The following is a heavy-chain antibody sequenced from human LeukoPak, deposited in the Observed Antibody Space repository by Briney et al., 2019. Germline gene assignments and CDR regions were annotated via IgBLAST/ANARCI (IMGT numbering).Heavy chain of an antibody. V-gene: IGHV4-34*01. D-gene: IGHD4-23*01. J-gene: IGHJ3*02. CDR2: INHSGGA. CDR3: AREPATLVGGNDI. Sequence: SETLSLTCAVYGESLSAYYWSWIRQTPGKGLEWIAQINHSGGADYNPSLKSRVTTSVDTSKNQFSLKLRSVTAADTAVYYCAREPATLVGGNDIWGQGTMVTVSS. CDR1: GESLSAYY.